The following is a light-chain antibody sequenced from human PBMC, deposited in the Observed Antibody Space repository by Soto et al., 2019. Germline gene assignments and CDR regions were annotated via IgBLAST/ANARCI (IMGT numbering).Light chain of an antibody. J-gene: IGKJ4*02. CDR2: ATS. CDR1: QSVARY. Sequence: TQSPSTLSASLGERVTLPCRASQSVARYLAWYQQKPGQAPRLLIYATSSMPSGVPSSFSGSGSGTDFTLTISSLQPEDFGAYYCQQYNSSSRTFGGGTKVEIK. V-gene: IGKV1-27*01. CDR3: QQYNSSSRT.